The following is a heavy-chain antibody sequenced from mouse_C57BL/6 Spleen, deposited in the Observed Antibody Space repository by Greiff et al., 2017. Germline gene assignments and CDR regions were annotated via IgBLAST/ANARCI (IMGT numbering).Heavy chain of an antibody. V-gene: IGHV1-53*01. CDR3: ARGGTTVVATDYFDY. CDR2: INPSNGGT. CDR1: GYTFTSYW. Sequence: QVQLKQPGTELVKPGASVKLSCKASGYTFTSYWMHWVKQRPGQGLEWIGNINPSNGGTNYNEKFKSKATLTVDKSSSTAYMQLSSLTSEDSAVYYCARGGTTVVATDYFDYWGQGTTLTVSS. D-gene: IGHD1-1*01. J-gene: IGHJ2*01.